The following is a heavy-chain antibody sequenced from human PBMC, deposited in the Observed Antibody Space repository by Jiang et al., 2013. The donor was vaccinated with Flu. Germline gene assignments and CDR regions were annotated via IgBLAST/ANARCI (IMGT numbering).Heavy chain of an antibody. V-gene: IGHV3-72*01. CDR2: IRNKVNSHTT. D-gene: IGHD2-8*02. Sequence: EVQLLESGGGLVQPGGSLRLSCAASGFTFSDHYMDWVRQAPGKGLEWVGRIRNKVNSHTTEYAASVKGRFTVSRDDSKNSLYLQMNSLKIEDTAVYYCARGAGGVSEIKANNYNYGMDVWGQGTTVTVSS. CDR1: GFTFSDHY. CDR3: ARGAGGVSEIKANNYNYGMDV. J-gene: IGHJ6*02.